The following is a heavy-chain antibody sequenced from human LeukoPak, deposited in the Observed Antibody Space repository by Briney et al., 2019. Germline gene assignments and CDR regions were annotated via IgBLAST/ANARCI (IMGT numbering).Heavy chain of an antibody. J-gene: IGHJ3*02. CDR1: GDSVSSNSVA. Sequence: KQSQTLSLTCAISGDSVSSNSVAWNWIRQSSSRGLEWLGRTYYRSQWYNEYAASVRGRITINPDTSKNQFSLQLSSVTAADTAVYYCAREGTDCTNGVCYHPGAFDIWGQGTMVTVSS. CDR2: TYYRSQWYN. D-gene: IGHD2-8*01. CDR3: AREGTDCTNGVCYHPGAFDI. V-gene: IGHV6-1*01.